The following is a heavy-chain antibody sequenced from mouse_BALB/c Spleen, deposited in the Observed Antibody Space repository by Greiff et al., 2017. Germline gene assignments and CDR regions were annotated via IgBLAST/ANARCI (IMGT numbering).Heavy chain of an antibody. Sequence: QVQLQQSGPGLVAPSQSLSITCTVSGFSLTGYGVNWVRQPPGKGLEWLGMIWGDGSTDYNSALKSRLSISTDNSKSQVFLKMNSLQTDDTARYYCARERTVVATDYYAMDYWGQGTSVTVSS. CDR1: GFSLTGYG. V-gene: IGHV2-6-7*01. CDR3: ARERTVVATDYYAMDY. D-gene: IGHD1-1*01. CDR2: IWGDGST. J-gene: IGHJ4*01.